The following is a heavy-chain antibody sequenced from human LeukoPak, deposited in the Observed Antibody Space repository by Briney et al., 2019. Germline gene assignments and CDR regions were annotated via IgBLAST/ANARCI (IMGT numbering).Heavy chain of an antibody. J-gene: IGHJ4*02. CDR3: AKDLIY. Sequence: GGSLRLSCAASGFTFSSYAMSWVRQAPGKGLEWVSGLSYTGDSTYYADSVKGRFTISRDISKNTLYLQMNSLRAEDTAVYYCAKDLIYWGQGTLVTVSS. CDR2: LSYTGDST. CDR1: GFTFSSYA. V-gene: IGHV3-23*01. D-gene: IGHD2-8*01.